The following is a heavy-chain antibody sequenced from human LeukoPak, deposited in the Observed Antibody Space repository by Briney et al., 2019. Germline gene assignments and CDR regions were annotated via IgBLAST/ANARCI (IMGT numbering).Heavy chain of an antibody. CDR3: ARASEQDLGGYDYFDY. J-gene: IGHJ4*02. D-gene: IGHD5-12*01. CDR2: INHSGST. CDR1: GGSFSGYY. Sequence: PSETLSLTCAVYGGSFSGYYWSWIRQPPGKGLEWIGEINHSGSTNYNPSLKSRVTISVDTSKNQFSLKLSSVTAADTAVYYCARASEQDLGGYDYFDYWGQGTLVTVSS. V-gene: IGHV4-34*01.